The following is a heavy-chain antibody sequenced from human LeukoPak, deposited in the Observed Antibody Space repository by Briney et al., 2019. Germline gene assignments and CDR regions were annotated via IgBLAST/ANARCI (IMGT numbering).Heavy chain of an antibody. CDR1: GFTFSSYS. Sequence: GGSLRLSCAASGFTFSSYSVNWVRQAPGKGLEWVSSISSSSSYIYYADSVKGRFTISRDNAKNSLYLQMNSLRAEDTAVYYCAREEGILGFDYWGQGTLVTVSS. CDR2: ISSSSSYI. V-gene: IGHV3-21*01. D-gene: IGHD3-3*01. J-gene: IGHJ4*02. CDR3: AREEGILGFDY.